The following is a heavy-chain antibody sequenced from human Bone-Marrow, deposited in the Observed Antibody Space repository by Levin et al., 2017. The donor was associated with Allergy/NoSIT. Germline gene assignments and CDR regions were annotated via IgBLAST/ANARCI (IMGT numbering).Heavy chain of an antibody. D-gene: IGHD2-15*01. CDR2: IYSGGTT. Sequence: GGSLRLSCAASGFSVSSSYMSWVRQAPGKELEWVSVIYSGGTTYYADSVKGRFTISRDNSKNTLNLQMNSLRADDTAVYYCARAVGTPGWAEQFQHWGQGALVTVSS. CDR3: ARAVGTPGWAEQFQH. CDR1: GFSVSSSY. J-gene: IGHJ1*01. V-gene: IGHV3-53*01.